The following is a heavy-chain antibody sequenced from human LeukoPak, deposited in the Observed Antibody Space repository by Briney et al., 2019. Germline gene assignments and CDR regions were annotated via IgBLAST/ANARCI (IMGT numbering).Heavy chain of an antibody. D-gene: IGHD3-22*01. J-gene: IGHJ3*02. CDR3: ARRSYYYDSSADDAFDI. CDR2: ISAYNGNT. CDR1: GGTFSSYA. V-gene: IGHV1-18*01. Sequence: ASVKVSCKASGGTFSSYAISWVRQAPGQGLEWMGWISAYNGNTNYAQKLQGRVTMTTDTSTSTAYMELRSLRSDDTAVYYCARRSYYYDSSADDAFDIWGQGTMVTVSS.